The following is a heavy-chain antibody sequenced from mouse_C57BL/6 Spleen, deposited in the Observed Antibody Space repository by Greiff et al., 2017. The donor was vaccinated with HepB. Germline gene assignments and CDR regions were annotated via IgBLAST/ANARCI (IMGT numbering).Heavy chain of an antibody. Sequence: ESGPGLVKPSQSLFLTCSITGFPITSGYYWIWIRQSPVKPLEWMGYITHSGETFYNPSLQSPISITRETSKNQFFLQLNSVTTEDTAMYYGAGDSSGYYAMDYWGQGTSVTVSS. J-gene: IGHJ4*01. V-gene: IGHV12-3*01. D-gene: IGHD3-2*02. CDR3: AGDSSGYYAMDY. CDR2: ITHSGET. CDR1: GFPITSGYY.